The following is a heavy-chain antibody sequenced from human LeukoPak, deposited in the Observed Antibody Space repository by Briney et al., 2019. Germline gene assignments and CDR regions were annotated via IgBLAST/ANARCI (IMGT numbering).Heavy chain of an antibody. CDR2: INPSGGST. J-gene: IGHJ4*02. CDR1: GYTFTSYY. V-gene: IGHV1-46*01. CDR3: ARCDYVWGSYRTQAPLDY. D-gene: IGHD3-16*02. Sequence: ASVKVSCKASGYTFTSYYMHWVRQAPGQGLEWMGIINPSGGSTSYAQKFQGRVTMTRDTSTSTVYMELSSLRSEDTAVYYCARCDYVWGSYRTQAPLDYWGQGTLVTVSS.